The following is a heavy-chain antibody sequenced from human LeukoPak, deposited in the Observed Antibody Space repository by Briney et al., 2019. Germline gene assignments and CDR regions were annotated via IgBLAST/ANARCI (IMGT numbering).Heavy chain of an antibody. Sequence: SETLSLTCAVSGYSISGGYYWGWIRQPPGHGLEWIGSIFHSGTTYYNPSLRSRVTISVDTSKNQFSLKLTSVTAADTAVYYCARLASIAAAADWYFDIWGRGTLVTVSS. CDR3: ARLASIAAAADWYFDI. J-gene: IGHJ2*01. CDR2: IFHSGTT. V-gene: IGHV4-38-2*01. D-gene: IGHD6-13*01. CDR1: GYSISGGYY.